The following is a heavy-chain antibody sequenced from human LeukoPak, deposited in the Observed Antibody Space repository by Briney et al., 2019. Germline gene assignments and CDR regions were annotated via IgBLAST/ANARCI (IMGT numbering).Heavy chain of an antibody. CDR3: ARTLAINWFDP. J-gene: IGHJ5*02. CDR1: GGSINSYY. CDR2: IYYSGST. Sequence: SETLSLTCTVSGGSINSYYWTWIRQPPGKGLEWRGSIYYSGSTNYNPALKSRVTISVDTSKNKFSLKLSSVTAADTAVYYCARTLAINWFDPWGQGTLVTVSS. V-gene: IGHV4-59*08.